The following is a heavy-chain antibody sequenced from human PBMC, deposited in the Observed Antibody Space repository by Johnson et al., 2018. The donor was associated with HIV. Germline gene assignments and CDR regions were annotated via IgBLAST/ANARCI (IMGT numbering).Heavy chain of an antibody. V-gene: IGHV3-30*04. D-gene: IGHD2-15*01. CDR1: GFTFSNYA. CDR2: VSYDGSSK. J-gene: IGHJ3*02. CDR3: ARPDIVVVVANAFDI. Sequence: QVHLVESGGGVVQPGRSLRVSCAASGFTFSNYAMHWVRQAPGKGLEWVAVVSYDGSSKYYADSVKGRFTISRDNSKNTLYLQMNSLRAEDTAVYYCARPDIVVVVANAFDIWGQGTMVTVS.